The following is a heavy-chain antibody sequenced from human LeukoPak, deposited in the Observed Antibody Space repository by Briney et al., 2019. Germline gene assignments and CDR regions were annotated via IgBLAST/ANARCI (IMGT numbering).Heavy chain of an antibody. CDR2: INHSGST. CDR3: ARGSELRPARYSSSWGVFLPAFDI. V-gene: IGHV4-34*01. J-gene: IGHJ3*02. Sequence: SETLSLTCAVYGGSFSGYYWSWIRQPPGKGLEWIGEINHSGSTNYNPSLKSRVTISVDTSKNQFSLRLSSVTAADTAVYYCARGSELRPARYSSSWGVFLPAFDIWGQGTMVTVSS. CDR1: GGSFSGYY. D-gene: IGHD6-13*01.